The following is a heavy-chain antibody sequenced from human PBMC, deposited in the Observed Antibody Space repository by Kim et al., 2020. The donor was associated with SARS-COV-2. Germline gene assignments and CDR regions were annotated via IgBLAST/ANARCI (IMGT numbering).Heavy chain of an antibody. D-gene: IGHD6-13*01. CDR2: IYYSGST. J-gene: IGHJ6*04. CDR3: ARDANSSXWYRPFYYYGMXV. CDR1: GGSISSYY. Sequence: SETLSLTCTVSGGSISSYYWSWIRQPPGKGLEWIGYIYYSGSTNYNPSLKSRVTISVDTSKNQFSLKLSSVTAADTAVYYCARDANSSXWYRPFYYYGMXVWGEGTTVTVXS. V-gene: IGHV4-59*13.